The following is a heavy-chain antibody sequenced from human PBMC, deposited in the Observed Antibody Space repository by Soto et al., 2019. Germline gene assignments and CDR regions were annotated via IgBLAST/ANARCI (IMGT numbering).Heavy chain of an antibody. CDR1: GGSISSSSYY. J-gene: IGHJ5*02. D-gene: IGHD5-12*01. Sequence: SETLSLTCTVSGGSISSSSYYWGWIRQPPGKGLEWIGSIYYSGSTYYNPSLKSRVTISVDTSKNQFSLKLSSVTAADTAVYYCARRLEARATTNWFDLWGQGTLVTGS. CDR3: ARRLEARATTNWFDL. V-gene: IGHV4-39*01. CDR2: IYYSGST.